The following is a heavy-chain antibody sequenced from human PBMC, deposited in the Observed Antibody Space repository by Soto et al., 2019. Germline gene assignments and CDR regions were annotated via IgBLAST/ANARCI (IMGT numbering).Heavy chain of an antibody. CDR2: TYYRSKWYN. CDR3: ARAYCSGGSGCAGSNWFDP. J-gene: IGHJ5*02. D-gene: IGHD2-15*01. V-gene: IGHV6-1*01. CDR1: GDSVSINSAA. Sequence: QVQLQQSGPGLVKPSQTLSLTCAISGDSVSINSAAWNWIRQSPSIGLEWLGRTYYRSKWYNDYAVSVKSRITINPDTSKNQFSLHLNSVTPEATAVYYCARAYCSGGSGCAGSNWFDPWGQGTLGAVSS.